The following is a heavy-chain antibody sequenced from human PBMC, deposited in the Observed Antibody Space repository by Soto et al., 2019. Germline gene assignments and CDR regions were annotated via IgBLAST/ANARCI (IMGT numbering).Heavy chain of an antibody. CDR3: ARSQEYRKICEQLTPQWGMDV. Sequence: ASVKVSCKASGYTFTSYDINWVRQATGQGLEWMGWMNPNSGNTGYAQKFQGRVTMTRNTSISTAYMELSSLRSEATAVYYCARSQEYRKICEQLTPQWGMDVWGQGTTVTFSS. D-gene: IGHD6-6*01. CDR2: MNPNSGNT. J-gene: IGHJ6*02. CDR1: GYTFTSYD. V-gene: IGHV1-8*01.